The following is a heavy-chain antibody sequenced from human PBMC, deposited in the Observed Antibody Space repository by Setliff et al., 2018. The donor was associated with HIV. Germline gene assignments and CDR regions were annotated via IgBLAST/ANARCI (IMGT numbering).Heavy chain of an antibody. J-gene: IGHJ5*02. CDR1: GASISDTIW. Sequence: PSETLSLTCAVSGASISDTIWWSWVRQSPGKGLEWIGEMFHSGTTHYNPSLKSRVTLSLDKSRNQISLKVTSVTATDTAVYYCARYSGEYNLWFDPWGQGTLVTVSS. CDR2: MFHSGTT. V-gene: IGHV4-4*02. D-gene: IGHD1-26*01. CDR3: ARYSGEYNLWFDP.